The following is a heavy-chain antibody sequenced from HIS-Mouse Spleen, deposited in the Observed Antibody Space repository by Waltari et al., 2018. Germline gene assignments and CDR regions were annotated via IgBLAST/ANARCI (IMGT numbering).Heavy chain of an antibody. V-gene: IGHV4-38-2*02. CDR2: IYTSGST. J-gene: IGHJ5*02. Sequence: QVQLQESGPGLVKPSETLSLTCTVSGYSISSGYYWGWIRQPPGKGLEWIGSIYTSGSTYSNPSLKSRVTISVDTSKNQFSLKLSSVTAADTAVYYCARVKTWGQGTLVTVSS. CDR1: GYSISSGYY. CDR3: ARVKT.